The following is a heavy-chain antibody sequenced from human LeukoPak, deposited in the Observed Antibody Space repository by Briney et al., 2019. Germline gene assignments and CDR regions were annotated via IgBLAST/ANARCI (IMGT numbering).Heavy chain of an antibody. CDR1: GYSFTSYW. D-gene: IGHD5-24*01. CDR2: IYPGDSDS. V-gene: IGHV5-51*01. J-gene: IGHJ4*02. Sequence: GESLQISCKGSGYSFTSYWIGWVRQMSGKGLEWMGIIYPGDSDSRYSPSFQGQVTISADKSISTSYLQWSSLKASDTAMYYCAKSCRDDYRDFDYCGEGRLVTVSS. CDR3: AKSCRDDYRDFDY.